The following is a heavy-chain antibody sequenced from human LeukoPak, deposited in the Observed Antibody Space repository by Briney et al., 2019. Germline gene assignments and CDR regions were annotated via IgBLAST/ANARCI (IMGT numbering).Heavy chain of an antibody. D-gene: IGHD4-17*01. CDR2: ININTGNP. Sequence: GASVKVSCKASGYTFTGYYMHWVRQAPGQGLEWMGWININTGNPTYAQGFTGRFVFSLDTSVSTAYLQISSLKAEDTAMYYCARVGFTTYYYYMDVWGKGTTVTVSS. CDR3: ARVGFTTYYYYMDV. CDR1: GYTFTGYY. J-gene: IGHJ6*03. V-gene: IGHV7-4-1*02.